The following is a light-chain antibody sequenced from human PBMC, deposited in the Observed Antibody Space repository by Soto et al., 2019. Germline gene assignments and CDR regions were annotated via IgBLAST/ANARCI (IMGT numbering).Light chain of an antibody. CDR1: SSDIGGYDY. Sequence: QSVLTQPAPVSASPGQSITISCTGTSSDIGGYDYVSWYQHHPGKAPKVMIYGVSNRPSGVSIRFSGSKSGNTASLTISGLQAEDEADYYCSSHTSSSTFVFGAGTKVTVL. J-gene: IGLJ1*01. CDR2: GVS. CDR3: SSHTSSSTFV. V-gene: IGLV2-14*03.